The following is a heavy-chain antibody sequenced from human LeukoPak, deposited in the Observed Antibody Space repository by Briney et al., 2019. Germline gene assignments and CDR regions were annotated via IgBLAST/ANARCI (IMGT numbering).Heavy chain of an antibody. Sequence: GGSLRLSCAASGFTFSSYAMSWVRQAPGKGLEWVSVISGSGASTSYADSVKGRFSISRDNSKNTLYLQMNSLRAEDTAVYYCAKDPSGASIVRYFDYWGQGTLVIVSS. J-gene: IGHJ4*02. V-gene: IGHV3-23*01. D-gene: IGHD3-16*02. CDR3: AKDPSGASIVRYFDY. CDR2: ISGSGAST. CDR1: GFTFSSYA.